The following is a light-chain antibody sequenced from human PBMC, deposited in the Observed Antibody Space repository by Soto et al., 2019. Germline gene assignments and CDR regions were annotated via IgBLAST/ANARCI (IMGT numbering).Light chain of an antibody. CDR2: DVS. Sequence: QSVLTQPRSVSGSPGQSVTISCTGTSSDVGGYNYVSWYQQHPGKAPKLMIYDVSKRPSGVPGRFSGSKSGNTASLTISGLQAEDEADYYCCSYAGSYTYVFATGTKVTVL. CDR1: SSDVGGYNY. J-gene: IGLJ1*01. CDR3: CSYAGSYTYV. V-gene: IGLV2-11*01.